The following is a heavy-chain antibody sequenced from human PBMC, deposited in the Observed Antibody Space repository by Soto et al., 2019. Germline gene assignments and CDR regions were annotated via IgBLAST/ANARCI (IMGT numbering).Heavy chain of an antibody. J-gene: IGHJ6*04. V-gene: IGHV3-74*01. CDR3: TGGYDSFVDV. Sequence: GGSLRLSCAASGFTFSSYWMHWVRQAPGKGLVWVSRINSDGSSTSYADSVKGRFTISRDNAKNTLYLQMNSLRAEDTAVYLCTGGYDSFVDVWGKGTTVTVSS. CDR1: GFTFSSYW. D-gene: IGHD5-12*01. CDR2: INSDGSST.